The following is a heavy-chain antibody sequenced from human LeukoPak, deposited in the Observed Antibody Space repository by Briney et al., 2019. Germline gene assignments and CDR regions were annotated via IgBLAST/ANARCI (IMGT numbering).Heavy chain of an antibody. CDR2: IYTSGST. CDR3: ARLAVPALMGAFDI. Sequence: SETLSLTCTVSGGSISSYYWSWIRQPAGKGLEWIGRIYTSGSTNYNPSLKSRVTMSVDTSKNQFSLRLNSVTAADTAVYFCARLAVPALMGAFDIWGQGTMGIVSS. CDR1: GGSISSYY. J-gene: IGHJ3*02. D-gene: IGHD2-2*01. V-gene: IGHV4-4*07.